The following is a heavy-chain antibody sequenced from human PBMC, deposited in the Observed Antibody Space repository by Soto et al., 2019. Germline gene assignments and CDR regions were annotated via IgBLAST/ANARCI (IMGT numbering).Heavy chain of an antibody. J-gene: IGHJ5*02. CDR3: AKHLWFGESVFDP. Sequence: VQLLESGGGLVQPGGSLRLSCAGTGFTFSNYGMSWVRQAPGKGLEWVSTIRGSAGNANYADSVKGRFTISRDESTNTVHLQMNSMRPDDTAVYYCAKHLWFGESVFDPWGQGTLVVVSS. D-gene: IGHD3-10*01. CDR2: IRGSAGNA. CDR1: GFTFSNYG. V-gene: IGHV3-23*01.